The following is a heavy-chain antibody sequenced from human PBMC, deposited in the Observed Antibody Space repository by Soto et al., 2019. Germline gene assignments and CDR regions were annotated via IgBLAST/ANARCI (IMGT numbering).Heavy chain of an antibody. CDR2: IYYSGST. CDR3: ARTLGPQVTGYVDSDYRWTIDQ. D-gene: IGHD4-4*01. Sequence: SETLSLTCTVSGGSISSYYWSWIRQPPGKGLEWIGYIYYSGSTNYNPSLKSRVTISVDTSKNQFSLRLTSVTAADTGVYFCARTLGPQVTGYVDSDYRWTIDQWGQGTLVTGSS. J-gene: IGHJ4*02. CDR1: GGSISSYY. V-gene: IGHV4-59*08.